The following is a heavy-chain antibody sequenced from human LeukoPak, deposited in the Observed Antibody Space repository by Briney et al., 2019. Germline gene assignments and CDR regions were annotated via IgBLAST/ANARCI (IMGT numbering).Heavy chain of an antibody. J-gene: IGHJ6*03. CDR3: ARGGVGSSWSTDYYYMDV. CDR1: GGTFSSYA. CDR2: IIPIFGTA. V-gene: IGHV1-69*06. D-gene: IGHD6-13*01. Sequence: ASVKVSCKASGGTFSSYAISWVRQAPGQGLEWMGGIIPIFGTANYAQKFQGRVTITADKSTSTAYMELSSLRSEDTAVYYCARGGVGSSWSTDYYYMDVWGKGTTVTVSS.